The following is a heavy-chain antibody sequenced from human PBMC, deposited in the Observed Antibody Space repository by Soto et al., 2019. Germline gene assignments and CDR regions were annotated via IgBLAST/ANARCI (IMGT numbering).Heavy chain of an antibody. CDR3: AKYYQVLIIEYFDY. Sequence: LRLSCAASGFTFSSYAMTWVRQSPGKGLEWVSGITGSGDYTYYADSVKGRFTISRDNSKNTLYLQMNSLRAEDTAVYYCAKYYQVLIIEYFDYWGQGTLVTVSS. CDR1: GFTFSSYA. CDR2: ITGSGDYT. V-gene: IGHV3-23*01. J-gene: IGHJ4*02. D-gene: IGHD3-3*01.